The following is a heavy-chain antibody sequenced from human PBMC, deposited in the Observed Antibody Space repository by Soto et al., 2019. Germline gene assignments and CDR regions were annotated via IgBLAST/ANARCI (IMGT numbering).Heavy chain of an antibody. Sequence: PXVSLRLSCAASGFTFSSYGMHWVRQAPGKGLEWVAVISYDGSNKYYADSVKGRFTISRDNSKNTLYLQMNSLRAEDTAVYYCAKDLEAYYDFWSGPHYGMDVCGQRTTVTVSS. CDR1: GFTFSSYG. V-gene: IGHV3-30*18. D-gene: IGHD3-3*01. CDR3: AKDLEAYYDFWSGPHYGMDV. J-gene: IGHJ6*02. CDR2: ISYDGSNK.